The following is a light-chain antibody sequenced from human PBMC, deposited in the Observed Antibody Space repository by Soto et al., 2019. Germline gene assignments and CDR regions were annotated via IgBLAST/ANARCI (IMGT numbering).Light chain of an antibody. J-gene: IGLJ1*01. CDR2: DVS. Sequence: QSVLTQPASVSWSPRQSIAISCTGTSSDVGAYNYVSWYQQYPGKAPKLMIYDVSNRPSGVSNRFSGSTSGNTASLTISGLQAEDEADYYCSSYTSSDTYVFGTGTKVTVL. CDR3: SSYTSSDTYV. V-gene: IGLV2-14*01. CDR1: SSDVGAYNY.